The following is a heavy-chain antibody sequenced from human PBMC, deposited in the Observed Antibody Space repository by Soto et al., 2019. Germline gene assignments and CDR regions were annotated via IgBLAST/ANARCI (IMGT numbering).Heavy chain of an antibody. CDR1: GFPFSSYS. J-gene: IGHJ5*02. CDR2: ISSSSSYI. CDR3: AMGTRGIDAAAS. D-gene: IGHD6-13*01. V-gene: IGHV3-21*01. Sequence: PAESLRLSCAVSGFPFSSYSRNWVRQAPGKGLEWISSISSSSSYIYYADSVKGRFTISRDNAKNSLYLKMNSLRAEDTAVYYCAMGTRGIDAAASWGKGKLGTV.